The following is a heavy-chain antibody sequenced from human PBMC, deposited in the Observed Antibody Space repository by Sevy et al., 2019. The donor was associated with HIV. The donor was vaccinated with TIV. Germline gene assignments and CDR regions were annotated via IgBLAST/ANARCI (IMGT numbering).Heavy chain of an antibody. D-gene: IGHD1-26*01. J-gene: IGHJ4*02. V-gene: IGHV4-59*08. Sequence: SKTLSLTCTVSGGSITSLYWNWIRQPPGKGLEWIANIYYNGHSNYNPSLKSRVTLSLDTSKNQFSLRLSSVLAADTAMYYCAGENAWGRGYSWGQGTLVTVSS. CDR1: GGSITSLY. CDR3: AGENAWGRGYS. CDR2: IYYNGHS.